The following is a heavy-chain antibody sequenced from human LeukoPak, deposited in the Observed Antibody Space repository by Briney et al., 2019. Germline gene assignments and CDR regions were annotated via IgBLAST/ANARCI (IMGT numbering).Heavy chain of an antibody. CDR3: ARALTTLTYEGY. V-gene: IGHV3-21*01. D-gene: IGHD1-1*01. J-gene: IGHJ4*02. CDR1: GFTFSSYS. Sequence: GGSLRLSCAASGFTFSSYSMNWVRQAPGKGLEWVSSISGSNSYIFYADSVKGRFTVSRDNAKDSLYLQMNSLRAEDTAVYYCARALTTLTYEGYWGQGTLVTVSS. CDR2: ISGSNSYI.